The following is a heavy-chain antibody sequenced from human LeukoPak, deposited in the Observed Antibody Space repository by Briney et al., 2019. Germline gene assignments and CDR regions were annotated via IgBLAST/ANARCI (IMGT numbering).Heavy chain of an antibody. D-gene: IGHD3-9*01. CDR3: ARDGYYDILTGTDF. CDR2: ITPSNGNT. Sequence: ASVKVSCKTSGYCFPSYGISWVRQAPGQGIERIGWITPSNGNTHYAQNFQGRVTVTTDTSTSTVYMELESLRSDDTAVYYCARDGYYDILTGTDFWGQGTLVTVSS. V-gene: IGHV1-18*01. CDR1: GYCFPSYG. J-gene: IGHJ4*02.